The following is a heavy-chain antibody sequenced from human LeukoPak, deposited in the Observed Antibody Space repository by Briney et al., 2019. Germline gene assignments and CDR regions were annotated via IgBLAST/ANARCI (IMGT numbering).Heavy chain of an antibody. CDR2: INPSGGST. CDR1: GYTFTSYY. J-gene: IGHJ3*02. CDR3: ARDPISVAAAGPMFFLGNQADAFDI. V-gene: IGHV1-46*01. Sequence: ASVKVSCKASGYTFTSYYMHWVRQAPGQGLEWMGIINPSGGSTSYAQKFQGRVTMTRDTSTSTVYMELSSLRSEDTAVYYCARDPISVAAAGPMFFLGNQADAFDIWGQGTMVTVSS. D-gene: IGHD6-13*01.